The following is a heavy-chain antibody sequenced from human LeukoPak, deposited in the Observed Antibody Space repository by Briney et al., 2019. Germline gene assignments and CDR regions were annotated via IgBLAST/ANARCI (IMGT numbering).Heavy chain of an antibody. CDR3: ARDGGYSSSWSNFDY. CDR2: IYSSGST. Sequence: SETLSLTCTVSGGSINNYYWSWIRQPAGKGLEWIGRIYSSGSTTYNPSLKSRVTMSVDTSTSQFSLRLSSVTAADTAVYYCARDGGYSSSWSNFDYWGQGTLVTVSS. J-gene: IGHJ4*02. V-gene: IGHV4-4*07. D-gene: IGHD6-13*01. CDR1: GGSINNYY.